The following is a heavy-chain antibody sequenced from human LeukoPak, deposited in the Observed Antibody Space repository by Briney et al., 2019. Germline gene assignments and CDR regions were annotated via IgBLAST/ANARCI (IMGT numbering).Heavy chain of an antibody. Sequence: ASVKVSCKASGGTFISYAISWVRQAPGQGLEWMGGIIPIFGTANYAQKFQGRVTITADESASTAYMELSSLRSEDTAVYYCARDARITIFGVVIPDAFDIWGQGTMVTVSS. CDR3: ARDARITIFGVVIPDAFDI. D-gene: IGHD3-3*01. V-gene: IGHV1-69*01. J-gene: IGHJ3*02. CDR1: GGTFISYA. CDR2: IIPIFGTA.